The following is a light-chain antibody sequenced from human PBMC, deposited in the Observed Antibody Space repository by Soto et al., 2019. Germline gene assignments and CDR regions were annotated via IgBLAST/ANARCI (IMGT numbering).Light chain of an antibody. CDR3: QQHGTSPIT. V-gene: IGKV3-15*01. J-gene: IGKJ5*01. Sequence: EIAMTQSPATLSVSPGERAPLSCRASQSVSSKLAWYQHKPGQAPRLLIYDTSTRAAGIPARFTGSGSGTDFTLTISRLEPEDVVVYYCQQHGTSPITFGQGTRLEIK. CDR2: DTS. CDR1: QSVSSK.